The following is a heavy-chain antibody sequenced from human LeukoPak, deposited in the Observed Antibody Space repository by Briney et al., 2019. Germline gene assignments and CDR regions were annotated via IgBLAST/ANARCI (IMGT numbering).Heavy chain of an antibody. D-gene: IGHD3-22*01. J-gene: IGHJ4*02. CDR1: GFTFSNFW. Sequence: PGGSLRLSCAATGFTFSNFWMSVVRQAPGKGLEWVANIKEDGSEAHFVDSVKGRFTISRDNAKNSLYLQMSSLRAEDTAVYYYVREYYYNSSGYRALRYWGQGTLVTVSS. CDR3: VREYYYNSSGYRALRY. CDR2: IKEDGSEA. V-gene: IGHV3-7*01.